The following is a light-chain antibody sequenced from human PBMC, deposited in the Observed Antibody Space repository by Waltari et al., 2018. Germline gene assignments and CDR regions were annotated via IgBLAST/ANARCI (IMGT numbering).Light chain of an antibody. CDR2: AAS. Sequence: AIRMTQSPSSLSASTGDRVTIPCRASQGISSYLAWYQQKPWKAPKLLIYAASTLQSGVPSRFSGSGSGTDFTLTISCLQSEDFATYYCQQYYPMYTFGQGTKLEIK. CDR1: QGISSY. CDR3: QQYYPMYT. V-gene: IGKV1-8*01. J-gene: IGKJ2*01.